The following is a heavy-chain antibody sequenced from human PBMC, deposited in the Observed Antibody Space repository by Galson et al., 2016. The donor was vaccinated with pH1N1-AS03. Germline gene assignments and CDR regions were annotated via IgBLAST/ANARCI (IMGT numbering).Heavy chain of an antibody. D-gene: IGHD2-2*01. CDR3: ASDRPRYCSGTSCYVRYFDY. J-gene: IGHJ4*02. Sequence: SLRLSCAASGFTFSGYSMNWVRQAPGKGLEWVSTSSSGGDSIYSSDSLKGRFTISRDNAKNSPYLQMNSLRAEDTAVYYCASDRPRYCSGTSCYVRYFDYWGQGTLVTVSS. CDR1: GFTFSGYS. V-gene: IGHV3-21*01. CDR2: SSSGGDSI.